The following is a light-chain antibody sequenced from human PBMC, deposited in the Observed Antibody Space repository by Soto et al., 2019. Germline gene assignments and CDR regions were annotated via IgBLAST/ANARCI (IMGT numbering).Light chain of an antibody. Sequence: EIVLTQSPGTLSLSPGERATLSCRASQSVSSSYLAWYQQKPGQAPRLLIYGASSRATGIPDRFSGSGSGTDFPLPISRLEPEDFAVYYCQQYGSSPPWTFGQGTKVKIK. CDR3: QQYGSSPPWT. CDR1: QSVSSSY. CDR2: GAS. V-gene: IGKV3-20*01. J-gene: IGKJ1*01.